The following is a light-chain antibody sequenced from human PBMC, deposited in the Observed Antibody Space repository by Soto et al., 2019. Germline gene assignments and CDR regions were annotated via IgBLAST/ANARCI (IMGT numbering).Light chain of an antibody. CDR1: QSVSGW. CDR3: QQYETFSGT. V-gene: IGKV1-5*01. Sequence: IHMTHSPSTLSASFGDTVTVTFRASQSVSGWLAWYQQKPGEAHKLLIYDASALPRGVQSRFSGSGSGTKFTLTIASLQPDDFATYYCQQYETFSGTFGPGTKVDI. J-gene: IGKJ1*01. CDR2: DAS.